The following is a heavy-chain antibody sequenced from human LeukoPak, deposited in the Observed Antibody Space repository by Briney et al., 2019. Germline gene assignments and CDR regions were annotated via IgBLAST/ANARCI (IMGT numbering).Heavy chain of an antibody. Sequence: SETLSLTCAVYGGSFSGYYWSWIRQPPGKGLEWIGEINHSGSTNYNPSLKSRVTISVDTSKNQFSLKLSSVTAADTAVYYCARGDQWLVSYFDYWGQGTLVTVSS. J-gene: IGHJ4*02. CDR2: INHSGST. CDR1: GGSFSGYY. V-gene: IGHV4-34*01. CDR3: ARGDQWLVSYFDY. D-gene: IGHD6-19*01.